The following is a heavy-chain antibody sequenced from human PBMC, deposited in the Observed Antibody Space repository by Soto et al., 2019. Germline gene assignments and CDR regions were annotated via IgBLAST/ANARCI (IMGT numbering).Heavy chain of an antibody. J-gene: IGHJ4*02. V-gene: IGHV3-30*18. CDR3: AKDKRRDGYTQGY. CDR2: ISYDGSNK. Sequence: GGSLRLSCAASGFTFSSYGMHWVRQAPGKGLEWVAVISYDGSNKYYADSVKGRFTISRDNSKNTLYLQMNSLRAEDTAVYYCAKDKRRDGYTQGYWGQGTLVTVSS. CDR1: GFTFSSYG. D-gene: IGHD5-12*01.